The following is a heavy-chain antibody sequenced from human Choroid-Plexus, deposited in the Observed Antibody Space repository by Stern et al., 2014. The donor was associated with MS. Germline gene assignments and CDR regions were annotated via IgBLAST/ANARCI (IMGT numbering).Heavy chain of an antibody. Sequence: QVQLVESGGGVVQPGRPLRLSCVASGFTLGSCAMHWVRQAPGKGRGWVAGVSYDGSNKYYADSVKGRFTISRDNSQNTLYMQMSSLRPEDTAVYYCAKDRQYLTYFFDHWGQGSLVTVSS. CDR2: VSYDGSNK. D-gene: IGHD2/OR15-2a*01. CDR3: AKDRQYLTYFFDH. V-gene: IGHV3-30*18. J-gene: IGHJ5*02. CDR1: GFTLGSCA.